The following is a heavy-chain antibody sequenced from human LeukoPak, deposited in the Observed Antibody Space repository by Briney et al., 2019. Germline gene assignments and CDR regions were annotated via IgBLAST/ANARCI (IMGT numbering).Heavy chain of an antibody. D-gene: IGHD6-19*01. J-gene: IGHJ3*01. CDR2: ISDSGGST. V-gene: IGHV3-23*01. Sequence: GGSLRLSCAASGFTFSSNAMSWVRQAPGKGLEWVSAISDSGGSTYYADSVKGRFTISRDNSKNTLYLQMNSLRAEDTAVYYCAKLIAVAGTDDYWGQGTMVTVPS. CDR3: AKLIAVAGTDDY. CDR1: GFTFSSNA.